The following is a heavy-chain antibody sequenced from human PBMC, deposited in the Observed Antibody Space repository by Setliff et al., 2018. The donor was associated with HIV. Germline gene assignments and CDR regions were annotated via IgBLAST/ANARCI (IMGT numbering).Heavy chain of an antibody. CDR2: INPNTGLT. V-gene: IGHV1-2*02. J-gene: IGHJ6*03. Sequence: GASVKVSCKASGYTFSGNYIHWVRQAPGQGLEWMGWINPNTGLTNYAQKFQGRVTMTTVTSTSTAYMELRSLRSDDTAVYYCARLSIPAYYYMDVWGKGTTVTVSS. D-gene: IGHD2-21*01. CDR3: ARLSIPAYYYMDV. CDR1: GYTFSGNY.